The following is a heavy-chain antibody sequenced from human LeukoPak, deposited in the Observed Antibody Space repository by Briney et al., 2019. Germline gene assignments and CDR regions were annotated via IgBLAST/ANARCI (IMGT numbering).Heavy chain of an antibody. Sequence: ASVKVSCKASGYALTDNHLYWVRQAPGQGLEWMGWIDPNSGVTNFAQNSQGRLTMTTDTSIGTAYMQLSRLTSDDTTLYYCARELGINAFDVWGKGTLVTV. CDR3: ARELGINAFDV. CDR2: IDPNSGVT. CDR1: GYALTDNH. V-gene: IGHV1-2*02. J-gene: IGHJ3*01. D-gene: IGHD7-27*01.